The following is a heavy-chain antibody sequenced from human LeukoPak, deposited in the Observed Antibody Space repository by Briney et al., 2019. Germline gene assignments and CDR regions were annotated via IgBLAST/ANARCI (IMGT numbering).Heavy chain of an antibody. V-gene: IGHV4-30-2*01. Sequence: SETLSLTCAVSGGSISSGGYSWSWIRQPPGKGLEWIGYIYHSGSTYYNPSLKSRVTISVDRSKNQSSLKLSSVTAADTAVYYCARDPRGPWGQGTLVTVSS. CDR2: IYHSGST. J-gene: IGHJ5*02. D-gene: IGHD1-26*01. CDR3: ARDPRGP. CDR1: GGSISSGGYS.